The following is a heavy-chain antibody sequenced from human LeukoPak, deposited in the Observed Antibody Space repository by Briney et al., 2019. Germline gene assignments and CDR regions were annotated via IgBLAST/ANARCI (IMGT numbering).Heavy chain of an antibody. J-gene: IGHJ4*02. CDR3: ARDGYYYDSSGYNLDY. V-gene: IGHV4-4*07. CDR2: IYTSGST. D-gene: IGHD3-22*01. Sequence: TSETLSLTCTVSGGSISSYYWSWIRQPAGKGLEWIGRIYTSGSTNYNPSLKSRVTMSVDTSKNQFSLKLSSVTAADTAVYYCARDGYYYDSSGYNLDYWGQGTLVTVSS. CDR1: GGSISSYY.